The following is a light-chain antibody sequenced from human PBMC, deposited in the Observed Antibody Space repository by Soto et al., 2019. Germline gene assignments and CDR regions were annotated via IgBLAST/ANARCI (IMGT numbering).Light chain of an antibody. CDR2: AAS. Sequence: EIRLTQSPSSLSASVGDRVTIACRASHGINNFLAWFQQKPGKVPELLMYAASSLKSGVPSRFSGSGSGTDFTLTIDGLQPEDFATYFCQNYNSVPYTFGPGTKLEIK. J-gene: IGKJ2*01. CDR3: QNYNSVPYT. CDR1: HGINNF. V-gene: IGKV1-27*01.